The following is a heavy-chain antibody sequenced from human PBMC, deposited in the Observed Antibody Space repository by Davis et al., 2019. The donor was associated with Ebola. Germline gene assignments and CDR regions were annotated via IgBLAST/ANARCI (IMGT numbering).Heavy chain of an antibody. V-gene: IGHV3-64D*06. Sequence: GESLKIPCSASGFTFSSYAMHWVRQAPGKGLESVSRISSNGETTYYAESVKGRFTISRDNSKDTLYLQMRSLRTEDTAVYYCVKDRFTVVVVHGGFDFWGQGALVTVSS. J-gene: IGHJ4*02. CDR2: ISSNGETT. D-gene: IGHD2-15*01. CDR3: VKDRFTVVVVHGGFDF. CDR1: GFTFSSYA.